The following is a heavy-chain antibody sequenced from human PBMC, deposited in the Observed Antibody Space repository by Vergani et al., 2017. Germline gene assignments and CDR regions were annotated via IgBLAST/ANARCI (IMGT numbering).Heavy chain of an antibody. Sequence: QVQLQEPGPGLVKPSETLSLTCTVSGGSISSYYWSWIRQPPGKGLEWIGYIYYSGSTNYNPSLKSRVTISVDTSKNQFSLKLSSVTAADTAVYYCARGEKRYDFWSGSDNWFDPWGQGTLVTVSS. CDR2: IYYSGST. CDR3: ARGEKRYDFWSGSDNWFDP. CDR1: GGSISSYY. D-gene: IGHD3-3*01. V-gene: IGHV4-59*01. J-gene: IGHJ5*02.